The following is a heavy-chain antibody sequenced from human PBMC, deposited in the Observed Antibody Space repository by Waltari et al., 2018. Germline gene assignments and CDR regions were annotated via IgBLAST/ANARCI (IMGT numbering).Heavy chain of an antibody. V-gene: IGHV4-59*11. CDR3: GRSYDFWSGYPLDY. CDR2: IAYNGRT. CDR1: GDSINNHY. J-gene: IGHJ4*02. D-gene: IGHD3-3*01. Sequence: QVQLQSSGPGLVKPSETLSLTCPVSGDSINNHYWNWIRQPPGKELEWIGYIAYNGRTNYNPSLKSRVTISVDTSKTQFSLKLTSVTAADTAVYYCGRSYDFWSGYPLDYWGPGSLVTVSS.